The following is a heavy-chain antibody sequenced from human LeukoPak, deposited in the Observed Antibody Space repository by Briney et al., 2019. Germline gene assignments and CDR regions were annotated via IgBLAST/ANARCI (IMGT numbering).Heavy chain of an antibody. D-gene: IGHD3-3*01. CDR1: GFTFSNYW. CDR2: IKSDGTGI. V-gene: IGHV3-74*01. CDR3: VRGQTIDY. Sequence: GRSLRLSCTTSGFTFSNYWMYWVRQAPGKGLMWVSRIKSDGTGITYTDSVEGRFTISRDNAKNTLYLQMNSLRDEDTAVYYCVRGQTIDYWGQGTLVTVSS. J-gene: IGHJ4*02.